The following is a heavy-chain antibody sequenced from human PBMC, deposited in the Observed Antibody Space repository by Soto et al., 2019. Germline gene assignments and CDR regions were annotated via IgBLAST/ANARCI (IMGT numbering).Heavy chain of an antibody. V-gene: IGHV3-13*01. J-gene: IGHJ5*02. D-gene: IGHD1-1*01. CDR1: GFTFSSYD. Sequence: EVQLVESGGGLVQPGGSLRRSCAASGFTFSSYDMHWVRQATGKGLEWVSAIGTAGDTYYPGSVKGRFTISRENAKNSLYLQMNSLRAGDTAVYYCARGNWNNNWFDPWGQGTLVTVSS. CDR2: IGTAGDT. CDR3: ARGNWNNNWFDP.